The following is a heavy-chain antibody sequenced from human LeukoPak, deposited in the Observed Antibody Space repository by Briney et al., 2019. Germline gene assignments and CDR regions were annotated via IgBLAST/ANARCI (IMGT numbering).Heavy chain of an antibody. CDR2: ITSGGST. Sequence: GGSLRLSCAASGFTVTNNDMNWVRQAPGKGLEWVSVITSGGSTYFADSVKGRFTVSRDNSKNTLSLQMNSLSVEDTAVYYCARDLISGPATHDSWGQGALVTVSS. J-gene: IGHJ4*02. D-gene: IGHD2-15*01. CDR3: ARDLISGPATHDS. CDR1: GFTVTNND. V-gene: IGHV3-66*01.